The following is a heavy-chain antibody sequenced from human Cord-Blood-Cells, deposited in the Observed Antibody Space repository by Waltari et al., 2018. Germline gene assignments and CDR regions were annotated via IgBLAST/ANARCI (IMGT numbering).Heavy chain of an antibody. V-gene: IGHV3-7*01. CDR1: GFTFGRTC. J-gene: IGHJ4*02. CDR3: ARDDNWNYDY. D-gene: IGHD1-20*01. CDR2: IKQDGSEK. Sequence: EVPLVEDGGGLVRSGGSRGLSCASLGFTFGRTCVSWVRQAQGKGLEWVANIKQDGSEKYYVDSVKGRFTISRDNAKNSLYLQMNSLRAEDTAVYYCARDDNWNYDYWGQGTLVTVSS.